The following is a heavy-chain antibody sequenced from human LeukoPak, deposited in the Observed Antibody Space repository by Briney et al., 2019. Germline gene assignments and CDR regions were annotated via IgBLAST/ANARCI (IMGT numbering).Heavy chain of an antibody. CDR1: GYTFTSYG. J-gene: IGHJ4*02. CDR2: ISAYNGNT. D-gene: IGHD5-18*01. Sequence: GASVKVSCKASGYTFTSYGISWVRQAPGQGLEWMGWISAYNGNTNYAQKLQGRVTMTTDTSTSTAYMELRSLRSDDTAVYYCARGQKYTSGYTVTELGSRYFDYWGQGALVTVSS. V-gene: IGHV1-18*01. CDR3: ARGQKYTSGYTVTELGSRYFDY.